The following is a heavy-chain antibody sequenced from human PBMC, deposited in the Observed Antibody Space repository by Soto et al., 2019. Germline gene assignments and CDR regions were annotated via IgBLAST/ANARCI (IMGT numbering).Heavy chain of an antibody. V-gene: IGHV1-69*01. D-gene: IGHD3-10*01. CDR2: IIPNFDTP. CDR3: AVAMVLEILIFESSGMHV. Sequence: QVHLVQSGAEVKKPGSSVKVSCKTSGGSFNNYAVSWVRQAPGQGLEWMGGIIPNFDTPNYAQKFQDRVTIIADESTSTVYMELRSLRSNDTAVYSCAVAMVLEILIFESSGMHVWGQGTTVIVSS. J-gene: IGHJ6*02. CDR1: GGSFNNYA.